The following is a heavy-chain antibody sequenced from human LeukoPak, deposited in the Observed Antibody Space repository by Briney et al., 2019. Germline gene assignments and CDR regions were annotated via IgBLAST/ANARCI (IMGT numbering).Heavy chain of an antibody. CDR1: GFTFSSYG. V-gene: IGHV3-33*01. CDR3: ARDNSGYDSPDY. J-gene: IGHJ4*02. D-gene: IGHD5-12*01. CDR2: IWYDGSNK. Sequence: PGGSLRLSCAASGFTFSSYGMHWARQAPGKGLEWVAVIWYDGSNKYYADSVKGRFTISRDNSKNTLYLRMNSLRAEDTAVYYCARDNSGYDSPDYWGQGTLVTVSS.